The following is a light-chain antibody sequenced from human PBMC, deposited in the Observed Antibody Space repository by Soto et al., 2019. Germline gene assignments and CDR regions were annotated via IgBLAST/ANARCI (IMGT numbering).Light chain of an antibody. CDR1: SSDVGGYNY. V-gene: IGLV2-14*01. J-gene: IGLJ1*01. Sequence: QSALTQPAPVSGSPGQSITISCTGTSSDVGGYNYVSWYQQHPGKAPKLMIYDVSNRLSGVSNRFSGSKSGNTASLTISGLQAEDEAEYYCSSYTSSSTYVFGTGTKVTVL. CDR3: SSYTSSSTYV. CDR2: DVS.